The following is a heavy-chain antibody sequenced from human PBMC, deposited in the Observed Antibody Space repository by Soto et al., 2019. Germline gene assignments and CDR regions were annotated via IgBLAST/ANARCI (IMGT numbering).Heavy chain of an antibody. CDR1: GGTFSSYA. Sequence: QVQLVQSGAEVKKPGSSVKVSYKASGGTFSSYAISWVRQAPGQGLEWMGGIIPIFGTANYAQKFQGRVTITADESTSTAYMELSSLRSEDTAVYYCARSGYSGYEGGYYYYGMDVWGQGTTVTVSS. CDR2: IIPIFGTA. V-gene: IGHV1-69*01. J-gene: IGHJ6*02. D-gene: IGHD5-12*01. CDR3: ARSGYSGYEGGYYYYGMDV.